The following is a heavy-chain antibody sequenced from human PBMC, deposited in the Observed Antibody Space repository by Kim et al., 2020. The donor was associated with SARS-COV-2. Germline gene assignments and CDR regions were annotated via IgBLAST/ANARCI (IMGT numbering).Heavy chain of an antibody. CDR2: ISYDGSNK. CDR3: AKFGAGRPDDY. D-gene: IGHD6-13*01. Sequence: GGSLRLSCAASGFTFSSYGMHWVRQAPGKGLEWVAVISYDGSNKYYADSVKGRFTISRDNSKNTLYLQMNSLRAEDTAVYYCAKFGAGRPDDYWGQGTLVTVSS. J-gene: IGHJ4*02. CDR1: GFTFSSYG. V-gene: IGHV3-30*18.